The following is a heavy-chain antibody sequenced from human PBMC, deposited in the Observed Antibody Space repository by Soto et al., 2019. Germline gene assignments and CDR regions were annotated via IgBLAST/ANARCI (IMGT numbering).Heavy chain of an antibody. V-gene: IGHV4-31*03. CDR3: ARDSSSAEDYFDY. Sequence: SETLSLTCTVSGGSISSGGYYWSWIRQHPGKGLEWIGYIYYSGSTYYNPSLKSRVTISVDTSKNQFSLKLSSVTAADTAVYYCARDSSSAEDYFDYWGQGTLVTVSS. CDR2: IYYSGST. J-gene: IGHJ4*02. CDR1: GGSISSGGYY. D-gene: IGHD6-6*01.